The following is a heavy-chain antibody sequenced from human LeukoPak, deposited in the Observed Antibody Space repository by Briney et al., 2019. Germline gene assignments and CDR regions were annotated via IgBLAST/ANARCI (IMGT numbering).Heavy chain of an antibody. V-gene: IGHV4-59*01. CDR2: IYYSGST. CDR1: GGSIRSYY. Sequence: SETLSLTCTVSGGSIRSYYWSWIRQPPGKALLSLGDIYYSGSTNYNPSLKSRVTISVDTSKNQFSLKLSSVTAADTAVYYCARVSLGADSLLWFGELAFDYWGQGTLVTVSS. CDR3: ARVSLGADSLLWFGELAFDY. J-gene: IGHJ4*02. D-gene: IGHD3-10*01.